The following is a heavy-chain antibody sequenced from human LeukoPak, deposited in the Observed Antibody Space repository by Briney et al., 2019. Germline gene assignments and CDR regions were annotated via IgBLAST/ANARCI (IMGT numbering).Heavy chain of an antibody. D-gene: IGHD1-1*01. CDR3: AKDLTTGTLSFDY. V-gene: IGHV3-21*01. CDR2: ISSSSSYI. Sequence: PGGSLRLSCAASGFTFSSYSMNWVRQAPGKGLEWVPSISSSSSYIYYADSVKGRFTISRDNSKNTLYLQMNSLRAEDTAVYYCAKDLTTGTLSFDYWGQGTLVTVSS. J-gene: IGHJ4*02. CDR1: GFTFSSYS.